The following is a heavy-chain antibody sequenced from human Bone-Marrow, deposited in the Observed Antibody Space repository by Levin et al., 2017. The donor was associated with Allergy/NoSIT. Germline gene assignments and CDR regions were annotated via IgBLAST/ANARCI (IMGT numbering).Heavy chain of an antibody. V-gene: IGHV5-51*01. Sequence: GESLKISCKGFAYTFSDFWIAWVRQMPGKGLEWMGVIYPGDSDTRYSPSFQGQVTISADKSISTAYLQWSSLKAPDTAVYYCAGVTPLITMVRGIVDHWGQGTLVTVSS. D-gene: IGHD3-10*01. CDR3: AGVTPLITMVRGIVDH. CDR2: IYPGDSDT. J-gene: IGHJ4*02. CDR1: AYTFSDFW.